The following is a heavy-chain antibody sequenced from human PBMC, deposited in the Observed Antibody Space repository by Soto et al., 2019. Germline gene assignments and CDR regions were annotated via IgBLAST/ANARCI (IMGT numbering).Heavy chain of an antibody. Sequence: QMQLVESGGGVVQPGESLRLSCAASGFTFNYYPMHWVRQTPGKGLEWVAVISFDGSNKYYADSVKGRFTISRDNSKNMMYLEMNSLRAEDAAVYYCARSTSTVTPWMEREEAFDIWGQGTMVTVSP. CDR1: GFTFNYYP. V-gene: IGHV3-30-3*01. D-gene: IGHD4-17*01. CDR3: ARSTSTVTPWMEREEAFDI. CDR2: ISFDGSNK. J-gene: IGHJ3*02.